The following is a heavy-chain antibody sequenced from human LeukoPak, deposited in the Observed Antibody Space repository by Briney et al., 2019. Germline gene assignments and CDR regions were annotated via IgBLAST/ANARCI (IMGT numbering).Heavy chain of an antibody. Sequence: EESLKISCQASGYSFTNYWIGWVRQMPGRGLECMGIIYPGDSDTRYSPSFQGQVTISADKSISTAYLQWNSLKASDTAMYYCARRSISAAGYDYWGLGTLVTVSS. CDR1: GYSFTNYW. CDR2: IYPGDSDT. V-gene: IGHV5-51*01. D-gene: IGHD6-13*01. J-gene: IGHJ4*02. CDR3: ARRSISAAGYDY.